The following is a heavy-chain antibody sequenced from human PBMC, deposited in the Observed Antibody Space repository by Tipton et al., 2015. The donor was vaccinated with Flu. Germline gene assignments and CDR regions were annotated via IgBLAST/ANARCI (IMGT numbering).Heavy chain of an antibody. CDR3: ARDSCVDGVCYFDI. CDR2: INDSGGT. D-gene: IGHD2-8*01. Sequence: TLSLTCSVSGGSISNFYWGWIRQPPGKGMEWIGHINDSGGTSYTPSLKSRVAISLDTSKNQFSLRLNSVTAADTAVYYCARDSCVDGVCYFDIWGQGTLVTVSS. CDR1: GGSISNFY. V-gene: IGHV4-59*01. J-gene: IGHJ4*02.